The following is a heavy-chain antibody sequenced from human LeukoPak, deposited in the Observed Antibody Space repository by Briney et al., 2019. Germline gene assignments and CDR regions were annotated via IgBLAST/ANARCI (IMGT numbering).Heavy chain of an antibody. Sequence: SETLSLTCTVSGGSISSYYWSWIRQPAGKGLEWIGRIYTSGSTNYNPSLKSRVTMSVDTSKNQFSLKLSSVTAADTAVYYCARDYGSGSYYSPFDHWGQGTLVTVSS. CDR2: IYTSGST. V-gene: IGHV4-4*07. J-gene: IGHJ4*02. CDR1: GGSISSYY. CDR3: ARDYGSGSYYSPFDH. D-gene: IGHD3-10*01.